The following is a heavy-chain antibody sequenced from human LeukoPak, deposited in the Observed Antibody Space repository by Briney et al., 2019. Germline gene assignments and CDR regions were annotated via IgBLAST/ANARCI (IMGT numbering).Heavy chain of an antibody. Sequence: GGSLRLSCAASGFSFSSYEMNWVRQAPGKGLEWVSYISSSGSAIFYADSVKGRFTISRDNAKNSLFLQMNSLGAEDTAFYYCASKGGFDDWGQGTLVTVSS. V-gene: IGHV3-48*03. CDR1: GFSFSSYE. D-gene: IGHD2-15*01. CDR3: ASKGGFDD. J-gene: IGHJ4*02. CDR2: ISSSGSAI.